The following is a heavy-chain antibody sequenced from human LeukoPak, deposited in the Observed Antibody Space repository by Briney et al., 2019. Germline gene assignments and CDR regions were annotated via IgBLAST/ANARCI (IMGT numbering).Heavy chain of an antibody. Sequence: SETLSHTCAVYGGSFSGYYWSWIRQPPGKGLEWIGEINHSGSTNYNPSLKSRVTISVDTSKNQFSLKLSSVTAADTAVYYCARASSGFYYYYGMDVWGKGTTVTVSS. D-gene: IGHD3-10*01. J-gene: IGHJ6*04. CDR3: ARASSGFYYYYGMDV. CDR2: INHSGST. CDR1: GGSFSGYY. V-gene: IGHV4-34*01.